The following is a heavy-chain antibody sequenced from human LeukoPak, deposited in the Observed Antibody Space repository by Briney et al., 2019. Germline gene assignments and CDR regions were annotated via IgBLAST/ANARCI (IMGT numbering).Heavy chain of an antibody. Sequence: GESLKISCKGSGYSFTSYWIGWVRQMPGKGLEWMGIIYPGDSDTRYSPSFQGQVTISADKSISTAYLQWSNLKASDTAMYYCARHYYYGSGSYPYYFDYWGQGTLVTVSS. CDR3: ARHYYYGSGSYPYYFDY. CDR1: GYSFTSYW. V-gene: IGHV5-51*01. J-gene: IGHJ4*02. CDR2: IYPGDSDT. D-gene: IGHD3-10*01.